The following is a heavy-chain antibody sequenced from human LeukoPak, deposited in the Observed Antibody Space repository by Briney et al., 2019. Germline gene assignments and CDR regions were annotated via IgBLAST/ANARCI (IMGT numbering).Heavy chain of an antibody. Sequence: SETLSLTCAVYGGSFSGYYWSWIRQPPGKGLEWIGEINHSGSTNYNPSLKSRVTISVDTSKNQFSLSLSSVTAADTAVYYCARVNSLGYYFDSWGQGTLVTVSS. CDR2: INHSGST. J-gene: IGHJ4*02. D-gene: IGHD2/OR15-2a*01. CDR1: GGSFSGYY. V-gene: IGHV4-34*01. CDR3: ARVNSLGYYFDS.